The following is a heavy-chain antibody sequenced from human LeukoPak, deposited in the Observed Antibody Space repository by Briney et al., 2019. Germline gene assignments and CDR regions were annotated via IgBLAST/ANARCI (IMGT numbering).Heavy chain of an antibody. D-gene: IGHD3-22*01. CDR3: ASYQEYYYYDSSDY. V-gene: IGHV4-39*01. Sequence: PSETLSLTCTVSGGSITSSSCYWGWIRQPPGKGLEGIGNIFHTGSTHYNPSLKNRITISIDTPKKQFSLRLTSVTAADTAVYYCASYQEYYYYDSSDYWGQGTLVTVSS. J-gene: IGHJ4*02. CDR1: GGSITSSSCY. CDR2: IFHTGST.